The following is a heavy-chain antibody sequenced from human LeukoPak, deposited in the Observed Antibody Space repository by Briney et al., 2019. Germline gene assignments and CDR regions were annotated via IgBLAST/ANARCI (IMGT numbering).Heavy chain of an antibody. CDR2: VNHSGST. J-gene: IGHJ3*02. CDR1: GGSFSGYY. CDR3: ARRPAVIRVRAFDI. Sequence: SETLSLTCAVYGGSFSGYYWSWIRQPPGKGLEWIGEVNHSGSTNYNPSLKSRVTISVDTSKNQFSLKLSPVTAADTAVYYCARRPAVIRVRAFDIWGQGTMVTVSS. V-gene: IGHV4-34*01. D-gene: IGHD3-10*01.